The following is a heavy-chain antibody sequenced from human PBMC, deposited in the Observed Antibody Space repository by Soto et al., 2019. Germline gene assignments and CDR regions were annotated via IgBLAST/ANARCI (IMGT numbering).Heavy chain of an antibody. CDR3: ARDRGPSSGYYPYWFDP. CDR1: GCTFSSYA. V-gene: IGHV1-69*13. D-gene: IGHD3-22*01. J-gene: IGHJ5*02. Sequence: SVKVACKASGCTFSSYAITWARQAPGQGLEWMGGIIPIFGTANYAQNFQARVTITADESTSTAYMELSSLRSEDTAVYYCARDRGPSSGYYPYWFDPWGQGTLVTVSS. CDR2: IIPIFGTA.